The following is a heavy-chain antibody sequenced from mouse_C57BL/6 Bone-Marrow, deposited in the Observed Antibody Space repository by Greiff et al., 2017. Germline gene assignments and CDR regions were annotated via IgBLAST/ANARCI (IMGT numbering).Heavy chain of an antibody. CDR2: IDPSDSYT. J-gene: IGHJ3*01. V-gene: IGHV1-50*01. CDR3: ARLVPLSAWFAY. CDR1: GYTFTSYW. D-gene: IGHD1-1*02. Sequence: VKLQQPGAELVKPGASVKLSCKASGYTFTSYWMQWVKQRPGQGLEWIGEIDPSDSYTNYNQKFKGKATLTVDTSSSTAYMQLSSLTSEDSAVYYCARLVPLSAWFAYWGQGTLVTVSA.